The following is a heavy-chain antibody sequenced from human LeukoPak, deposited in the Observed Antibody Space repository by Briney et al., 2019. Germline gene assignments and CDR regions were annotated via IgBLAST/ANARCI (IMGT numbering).Heavy chain of an antibody. D-gene: IGHD3-3*01. Sequence: PGESLKISRKGSGYSFTSYWIGWVRQMPGKGLEWMGIIYPGDSDTRYSPSFQGQVTISADKSLSTAYLQWSSLKASDTAMYYCARSYYDFWSGYSPFCYWGQGTLITVSS. CDR3: ARSYYDFWSGYSPFCY. J-gene: IGHJ4*02. CDR2: IYPGDSDT. V-gene: IGHV5-51*01. CDR1: GYSFTSYW.